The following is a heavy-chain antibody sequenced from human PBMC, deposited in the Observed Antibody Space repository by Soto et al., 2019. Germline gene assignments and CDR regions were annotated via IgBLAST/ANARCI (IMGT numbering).Heavy chain of an antibody. V-gene: IGHV1-69*02. Sequence: QVQLVQSGAEVKKPGSSVKVSCKASGGTFSSYTISWVRQAPGQGLEWMGRIIPILGIANYAQKFQGRVTITADKSTSTAYMELSSLRSEDTAVYYCAGKGHDCGGNPTGGWDYWGQGTLVTVSS. D-gene: IGHD4-17*01. CDR2: IIPILGIA. CDR1: GGTFSSYT. J-gene: IGHJ4*02. CDR3: AGKGHDCGGNPTGGWDY.